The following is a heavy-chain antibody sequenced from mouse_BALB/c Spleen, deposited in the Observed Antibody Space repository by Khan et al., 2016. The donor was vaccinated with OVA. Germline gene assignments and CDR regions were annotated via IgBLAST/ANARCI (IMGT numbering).Heavy chain of an antibody. CDR1: GFTFSSYA. CDR3: ARGGLLRRPYYFDY. J-gene: IGHJ2*01. D-gene: IGHD1-2*01. CDR2: ISSGGST. V-gene: IGHV5-6-5*01. Sequence: EVELVESGGGLVKPGGSLKLSCAASGFTFSSYAMSWVRQTPEKRLEWVASISSGGSTYYPDSVKDRFTISRDNARNILYLKMSSLRSAATAIYDCARGGLLRRPYYFDYWGQGTTLTVSS.